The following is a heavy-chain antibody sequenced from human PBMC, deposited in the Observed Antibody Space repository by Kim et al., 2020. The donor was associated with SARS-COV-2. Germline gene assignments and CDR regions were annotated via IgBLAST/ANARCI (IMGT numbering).Heavy chain of an antibody. D-gene: IGHD6-19*01. CDR3: AKVAGPPTSPPGPS. Sequence: ADAVKGRFTISRDNSKNTLYLQMNSLRAEDTAVYYCAKVAGPPTSPPGPSWGQGTLVTVSS. V-gene: IGHV3-23*01. J-gene: IGHJ4*02.